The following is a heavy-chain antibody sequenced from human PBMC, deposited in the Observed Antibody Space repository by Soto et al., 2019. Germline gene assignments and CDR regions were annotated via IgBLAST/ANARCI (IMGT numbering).Heavy chain of an antibody. D-gene: IGHD6-19*01. CDR2: IYYSGST. J-gene: IGHJ5*02. V-gene: IGHV4-59*01. CDR3: ARGRAHWLNYRQFDP. CDR1: GGSISSYY. Sequence: SETLSLTCTVSGGSISSYYWRWIRQPPGKGLEWIGYIYYSGSTNYNPSLKSRVTISVDTSKNQFSLKLSSVTAADTAVYYCARGRAHWLNYRQFDPWGQGTLVTAS.